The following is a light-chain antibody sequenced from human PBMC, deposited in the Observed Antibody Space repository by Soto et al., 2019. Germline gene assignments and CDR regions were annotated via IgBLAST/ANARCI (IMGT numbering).Light chain of an antibody. CDR1: QSVSSN. Sequence: EIVMTQSPATLYVSPGERATLSCRASQSVSSNLAWYQQKPGQVPRLLIYGPSTRATGIPDRFSGSGSGTEFTLTISSLQSEDFAVYYCQQYNNWPPYTFGQGTKLEIK. J-gene: IGKJ2*01. V-gene: IGKV3-15*01. CDR2: GPS. CDR3: QQYNNWPPYT.